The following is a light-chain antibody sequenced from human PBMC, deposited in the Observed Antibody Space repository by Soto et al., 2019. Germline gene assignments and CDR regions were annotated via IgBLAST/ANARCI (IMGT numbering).Light chain of an antibody. CDR2: GAS. CDR1: QSVSSSY. CDR3: QQYGSSQIT. V-gene: IGKV3-20*01. J-gene: IGKJ5*01. Sequence: ENVLTQSPGTLSLSPGERATLSCRASQSVSSSYLAWYQQKPGQAPRLLIYGASSRATGIPDRFSGSGSGTDFTLTISRLEPEDFAVYYCQQYGSSQITFGQGTLLEIK.